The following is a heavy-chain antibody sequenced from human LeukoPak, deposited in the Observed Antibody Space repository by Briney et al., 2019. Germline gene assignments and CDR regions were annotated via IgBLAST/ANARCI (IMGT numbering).Heavy chain of an antibody. J-gene: IGHJ2*01. D-gene: IGHD3-16*01. V-gene: IGHV6-1*01. CDR1: GDSVSSNSAA. CDR3: ARAPSGGWYFDL. CDR2: TYYRSKWNN. Sequence: SQTLSLTCAISGDSVSSNSAAWNWIRQSPSRGLEWLGRTYYRSKWNNDYAGSVKSRIIINPDTSENRFSLQLSSVTPEDTAVYFCARAPSGGWYFDLWGRGTLVTVST.